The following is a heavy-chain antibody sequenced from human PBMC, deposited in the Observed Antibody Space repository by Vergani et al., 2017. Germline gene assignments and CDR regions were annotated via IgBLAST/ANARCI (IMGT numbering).Heavy chain of an antibody. CDR2: IYYSGST. CDR3: ARDRPALLWFGELYGMDV. V-gene: IGHV4-59*01. Sequence: QVQLQESGPGLVKPSETLSLTCTVSGGSISSYYWSWMRQPPGKGLEWIGYIYYSGSTNYNPSLKSRVTISVDTSKNQFSLKLSSVTAADTAVYYCARDRPALLWFGELYGMDVWGQGTTVTVSS. CDR1: GGSISSYY. J-gene: IGHJ6*02. D-gene: IGHD3-10*01.